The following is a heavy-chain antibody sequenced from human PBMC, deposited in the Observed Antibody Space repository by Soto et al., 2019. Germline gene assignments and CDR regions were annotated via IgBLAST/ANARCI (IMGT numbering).Heavy chain of an antibody. J-gene: IGHJ6*02. CDR1: GFTFSSYG. V-gene: IGHV3-33*01. Sequence: QVQLVESGGGVVQPGRSLRLSCAASGFTFSSYGMHWVRQAPGKGMEWVAVIWYDGSNKDYADSVKGRFTISRDTTKNTLYLQMNSLRAEDTAVSYCARVDRVSSLYYYYYGMDFWGPGTTVTVSS. CDR3: ARVDRVSSLYYYYYGMDF. D-gene: IGHD6-6*01. CDR2: IWYDGSNK.